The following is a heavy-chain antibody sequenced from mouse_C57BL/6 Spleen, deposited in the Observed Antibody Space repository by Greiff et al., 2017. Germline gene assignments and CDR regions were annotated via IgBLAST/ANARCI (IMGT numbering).Heavy chain of an antibody. Sequence: EVKLVESGGGLVQSGRSLRLSCATSGFTFSDFYMEWVRQAPGKGLEWIAASRNKANDYTTEYSASVKGRFIVSRDTSQSILYLQMNALRAEDTAIYYCARGMDYWGQGTSVTGAS. CDR2: SRNKANDYTT. CDR3: ARGMDY. V-gene: IGHV7-1*01. CDR1: GFTFSDFY. J-gene: IGHJ4*01.